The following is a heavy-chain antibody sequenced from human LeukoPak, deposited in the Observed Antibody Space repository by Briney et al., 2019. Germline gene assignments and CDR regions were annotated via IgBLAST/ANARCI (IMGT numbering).Heavy chain of an antibody. CDR2: ITDSGDST. CDR3: AKGRLRHCSHGTCYAFDY. D-gene: IGHD2-15*01. V-gene: IGHV3-23*01. J-gene: IGHJ4*02. Sequence: AGGSLRLSCAASGFTFSNYAMSWVRQAPGKGLEWVSAITDSGDSTVYADSVKGRFTFSRDNSKNTLSLQMNSLRPEDTAVYFCAKGRLRHCSHGTCYAFDYWGQGALVTVSS. CDR1: GFTFSNYA.